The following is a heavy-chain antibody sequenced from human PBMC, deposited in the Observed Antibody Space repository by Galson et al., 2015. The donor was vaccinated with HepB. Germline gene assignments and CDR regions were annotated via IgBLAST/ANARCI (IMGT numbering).Heavy chain of an antibody. D-gene: IGHD4-11*01. V-gene: IGHV3-15*01. CDR2: IKKKSEGGTT. J-gene: IGHJ4*02. CDR3: TTFLEMTTVQY. Sequence: SLRLSCAASDFTFSHAWMSWVRQAPGKGLEWVGRIKKKSEGGTTDYAAPVKGRFTISRDDSKNTLYLEMNSLKTEDTALYYCTTFLEMTTVQYWGQGTLVTVSS. CDR1: DFTFSHAW.